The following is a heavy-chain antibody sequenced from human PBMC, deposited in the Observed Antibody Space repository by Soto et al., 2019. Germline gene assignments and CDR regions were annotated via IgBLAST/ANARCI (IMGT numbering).Heavy chain of an antibody. J-gene: IGHJ6*02. V-gene: IGHV4-30-4*01. Sequence: QVQLQESGPGLVKPSQTLSLTCTVSGGSISSGDYYWSWIRQPPGKGLEWIGYIYYSGSTYYNPSLTSRVTISVDTSKNQFSLKLSSVTAADTAVYYWARVGYSGYIPPGGMDVWGQGTTVTVSS. D-gene: IGHD5-12*01. CDR1: GGSISSGDYY. CDR2: IYYSGST. CDR3: ARVGYSGYIPPGGMDV.